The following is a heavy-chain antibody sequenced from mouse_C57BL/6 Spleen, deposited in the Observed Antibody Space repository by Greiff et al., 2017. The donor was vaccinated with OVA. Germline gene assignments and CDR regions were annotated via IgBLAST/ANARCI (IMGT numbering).Heavy chain of an antibody. CDR3: AGYYGSSGYFDY. Sequence: EVKLVESGGGLVKPGGSLKLSCAASGFTFSSYAMSWVRQTPEKRLEWVATISDGGSYTYYPDNVKCRFTISRDNAKNNLYLQMSHLKSEDTAMYYCAGYYGSSGYFDYWGQGTTLTVSS. CDR1: GFTFSSYA. V-gene: IGHV5-4*03. D-gene: IGHD1-1*01. CDR2: ISDGGSYT. J-gene: IGHJ2*01.